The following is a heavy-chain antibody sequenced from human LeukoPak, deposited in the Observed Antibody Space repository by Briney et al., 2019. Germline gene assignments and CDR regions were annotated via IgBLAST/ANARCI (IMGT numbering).Heavy chain of an antibody. Sequence: KPSETLSLTCTVSGYSISSGYYWGWIRQPPGKGLEWIGTIYYTGSTYYNASLKSRVTISIDTSKNQFSLKLSSVTAADTAVYYCARVSSVWMKDYYYYMDVWGKGTTVTVSS. CDR3: ARVSSVWMKDYYYYMDV. D-gene: IGHD5-12*01. CDR1: GYSISSGYY. CDR2: IYYTGST. V-gene: IGHV4-38-2*02. J-gene: IGHJ6*03.